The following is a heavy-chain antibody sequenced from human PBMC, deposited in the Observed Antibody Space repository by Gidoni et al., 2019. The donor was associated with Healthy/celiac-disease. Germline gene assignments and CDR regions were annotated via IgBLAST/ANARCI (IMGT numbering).Heavy chain of an antibody. CDR1: GGSISSGTYY. V-gene: IGHV4-61*02. J-gene: IGHJ6*02. D-gene: IGHD3-10*01. Sequence: QVQLQESGPGLVKPSQTLSLTCTVSGGSISSGTYYWGWIRQPAGKGLEWIGRVYTSGSTNYNPSLKSRVTISVDTSKNQFSLKLSSVTAADTAVYYCAGEVRGVYYGMDVWGQGTTVTVSS. CDR2: VYTSGST. CDR3: AGEVRGVYYGMDV.